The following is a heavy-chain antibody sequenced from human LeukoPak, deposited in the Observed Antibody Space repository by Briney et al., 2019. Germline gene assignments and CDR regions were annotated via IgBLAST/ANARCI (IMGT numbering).Heavy chain of an antibody. J-gene: IGHJ4*02. CDR1: GGSISSSSYY. CDR2: IYYSRST. D-gene: IGHD6-6*01. CDR3: AREREGIAARLNDY. V-gene: IGHV4-39*07. Sequence: SETLSLTCTVSGGSISSSSYYWGWIRQPPGKGLEWIGSIYYSRSTYYNPSLKSRVTISVDTSKNQFSLKLSSVTAADTAVYYCAREREGIAARLNDYWGQGTLVTVSS.